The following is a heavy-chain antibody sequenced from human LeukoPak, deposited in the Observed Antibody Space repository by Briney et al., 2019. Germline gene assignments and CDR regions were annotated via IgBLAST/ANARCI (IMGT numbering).Heavy chain of an antibody. Sequence: SVKVSCKASGGTFSSYAISWVRQAPGQGLEWKGGVIPIFGTANYAQKFQGRVTITTDESTSTAYMELSSLRSEDTAVYYCARGGDSSSSGGNFDYWGQGTLVTVSS. V-gene: IGHV1-69*05. D-gene: IGHD6-6*01. J-gene: IGHJ4*02. CDR3: ARGGDSSSSGGNFDY. CDR2: VIPIFGTA. CDR1: GGTFSSYA.